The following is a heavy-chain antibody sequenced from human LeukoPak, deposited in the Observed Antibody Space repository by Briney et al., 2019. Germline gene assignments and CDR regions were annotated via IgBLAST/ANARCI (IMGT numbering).Heavy chain of an antibody. V-gene: IGHV3-30*18. J-gene: IGHJ3*02. Sequence: GGSLRLSCAASGFTFSSYGMHWVRQAPGKGLEWVAVISYDGSNKYYADSVKGRFTISRDNSRNTLYLQMNSLRAEDTAVYYCAKDGDAAGDYVWGSYRGDAFDIWGQGTMVTVSS. CDR1: GFTFSSYG. CDR2: ISYDGSNK. CDR3: AKDGDAAGDYVWGSYRGDAFDI. D-gene: IGHD3-16*02.